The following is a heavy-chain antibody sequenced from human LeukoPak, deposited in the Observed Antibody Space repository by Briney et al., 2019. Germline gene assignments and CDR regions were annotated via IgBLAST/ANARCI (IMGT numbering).Heavy chain of an antibody. J-gene: IGHJ4*02. Sequence: GGSLRLSCVASGFTLSRYWMHWVRQVPGKGLEWVSRINEDASTITYADSVKGRFTISRDNAKSTLYLQMNSLRAEDTAVYFCVRDLILVWTPGDDFDHWGQGTLVTVSS. CDR1: GFTLSRYW. CDR3: VRDLILVWTPGDDFDH. D-gene: IGHD3-16*01. CDR2: INEDASTI. V-gene: IGHV3-74*03.